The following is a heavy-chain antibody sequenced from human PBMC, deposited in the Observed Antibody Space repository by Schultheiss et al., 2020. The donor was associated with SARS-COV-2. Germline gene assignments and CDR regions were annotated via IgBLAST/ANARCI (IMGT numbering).Heavy chain of an antibody. CDR1: GGSISSYY. J-gene: IGHJ3*02. CDR2: IYYSGST. V-gene: IGHV4-59*01. Sequence: SETLSLTCAVSGGSISSYYWSWIRQPPGKGLEWIGYIYYSGSTNYNPSLKSRVTISVDTSKNQFSLKLSSVTAADTAVYYCARGTHYDAFDIWGQGTMVTVSS. CDR3: ARGTHYDAFDI.